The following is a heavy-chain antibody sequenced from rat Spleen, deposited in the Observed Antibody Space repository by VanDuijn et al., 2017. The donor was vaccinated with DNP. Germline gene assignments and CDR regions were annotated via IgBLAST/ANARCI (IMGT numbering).Heavy chain of an antibody. J-gene: IGHJ3*01. Sequence: EVQLVESGGGLVQPGNSLQLSCAASGFTFSDYAMTWVRQSPKKGLEWVATIVYDGSNTLYRDSVKGRFTVSRDNAKSTLYLQMGSPRSEDTATYYCASLNNYNWFAYWGQGTLVTVSS. V-gene: IGHV5-17*01. CDR3: ASLNNYNWFAY. D-gene: IGHD1-10*01. CDR2: IVYDGSNT. CDR1: GFTFSDYA.